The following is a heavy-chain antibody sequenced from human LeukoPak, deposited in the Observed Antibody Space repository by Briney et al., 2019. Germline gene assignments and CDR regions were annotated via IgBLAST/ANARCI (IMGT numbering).Heavy chain of an antibody. CDR1: GYTFTGYY. CDR2: INPNSGDT. Sequence: ASVKVSCRPSGYTFTGYYMHWVRQAPGLGHEWMGWINPNSGDTNYAQKFQGRVTMTRDTSISTAYMELSRLRSDDTAVYYCAREQDIGMVSALDYWGQGTLVTVSS. CDR3: AREQDIGMVSALDY. V-gene: IGHV1-2*02. D-gene: IGHD5-18*01. J-gene: IGHJ4*02.